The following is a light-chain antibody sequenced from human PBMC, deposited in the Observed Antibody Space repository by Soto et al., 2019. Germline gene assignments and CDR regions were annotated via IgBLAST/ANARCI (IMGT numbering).Light chain of an antibody. CDR2: DAS. V-gene: IGKV3-11*01. CDR3: QQYYNSPPWT. CDR1: QNVYKY. Sequence: QCSTPLSLSPGERAKLSYKSRQNVYKYLAWYQQKPGQAPRLLIYDASNRATGIPDRFSGSGSGTDFILTISSRQPDDYTEKYCQQYYNSPPWTFGRGTKVDIK. J-gene: IGKJ1*01.